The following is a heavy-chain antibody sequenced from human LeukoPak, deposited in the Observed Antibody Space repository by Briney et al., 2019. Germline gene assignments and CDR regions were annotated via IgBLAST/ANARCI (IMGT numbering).Heavy chain of an antibody. CDR2: ISGSGGST. Sequence: GGSLRLSCAASGFTFSSYAMSWVRQAPGKGLEWVSAISGSGGSTYYADSVKGRFTISRDNSKNTLYLQMNSLRAEDTAVYYCALRGGETATITPFDYWGQGTLVTVSS. CDR3: ALRGGETATITPFDY. J-gene: IGHJ4*02. V-gene: IGHV3-23*01. CDR1: GFTFSSYA. D-gene: IGHD5-24*01.